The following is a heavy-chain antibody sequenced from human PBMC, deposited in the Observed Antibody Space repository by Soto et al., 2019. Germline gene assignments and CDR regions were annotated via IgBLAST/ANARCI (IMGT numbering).Heavy chain of an antibody. CDR3: ARWVAAKYYFDY. J-gene: IGHJ4*02. D-gene: IGHD2-15*01. CDR2: IYYSGST. Sequence: QLQLQESGPGLVKPSETLSLTCTVSGGSISSSSYYWGWIRQPPGKGLEWIGSIYYSGSTYYNPSLKSRVTISVDTSKNQFSLKLSSVTAADTAVYYCARWVAAKYYFDYWGQGTLVTVSS. V-gene: IGHV4-39*01. CDR1: GGSISSSSYY.